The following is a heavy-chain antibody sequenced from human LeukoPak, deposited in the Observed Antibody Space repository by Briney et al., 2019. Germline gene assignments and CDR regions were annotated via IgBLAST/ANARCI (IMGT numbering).Heavy chain of an antibody. Sequence: GASVKVSCKASGYTFTCYYMHWVRQAPGQGLEWMGWINPKSGGTNYAQKVQGRVTMTRDTSISTAYMELSRLRSDDTAVYYCARDHSNDFWSGSGPLYYMDVWGKGTTVTVSS. D-gene: IGHD3-3*01. J-gene: IGHJ6*03. CDR3: ARDHSNDFWSGSGPLYYMDV. V-gene: IGHV1-2*02. CDR2: INPKSGGT. CDR1: GYTFTCYY.